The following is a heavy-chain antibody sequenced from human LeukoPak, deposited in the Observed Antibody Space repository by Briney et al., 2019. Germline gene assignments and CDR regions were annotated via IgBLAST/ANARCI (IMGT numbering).Heavy chain of an antibody. CDR1: GYSISSGYY. Sequence: PSETLSLTCTVSGYSISSGYYWGWIRQPPGKGLEWIGSICHSGSTYYNPSLKSRVTISRDTSKNQFSLKLSSVTAADSAVYYCGRYRGNERGIDYWGQGTPVTVSS. J-gene: IGHJ4*02. CDR3: GRYRGNERGIDY. CDR2: ICHSGST. D-gene: IGHD5-12*01. V-gene: IGHV4-38-2*02.